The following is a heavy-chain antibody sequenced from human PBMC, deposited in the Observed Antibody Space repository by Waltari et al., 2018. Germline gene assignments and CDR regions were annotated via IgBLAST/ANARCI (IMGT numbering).Heavy chain of an antibody. CDR1: GGSISSYY. V-gene: IGHV4-59*01. D-gene: IGHD3-3*01. Sequence: QVQLQESGPGLVKPSETLSLTCTVSGGSISSYYWSWIRQPPGKGLEGIGYIYYSGSTNYNPSLKSRVTISVDTSKNQFSLKLSSVTAADTAVYYCARRAGAGGPSYYDFWSGYYYDAFDIWGQGTMVTVSS. CDR3: ARRAGAGGPSYYDFWSGYYYDAFDI. J-gene: IGHJ3*02. CDR2: IYYSGST.